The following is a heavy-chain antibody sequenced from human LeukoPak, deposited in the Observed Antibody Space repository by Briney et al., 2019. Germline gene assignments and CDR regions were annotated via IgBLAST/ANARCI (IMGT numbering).Heavy chain of an antibody. V-gene: IGHV1-69*04. Sequence: ASVTVSFKASGGTFSSYAISCVRQAPGQGLEWMGRIIPILGIANYAQKFQGRVTITADKSTSTAYMELSSLRSEDTAVYYCARSNYTAMPFRTRMGTFDIWGQGTMVTVSS. CDR2: IIPILGIA. CDR3: ARSNYTAMPFRTRMGTFDI. J-gene: IGHJ3*02. D-gene: IGHD5-18*01. CDR1: GGTFSSYA.